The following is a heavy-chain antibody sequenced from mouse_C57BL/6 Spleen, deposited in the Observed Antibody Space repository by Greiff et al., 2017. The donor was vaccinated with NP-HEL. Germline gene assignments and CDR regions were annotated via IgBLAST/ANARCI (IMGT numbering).Heavy chain of an antibody. CDR1: GYAFSSYW. J-gene: IGHJ1*03. V-gene: IGHV1-80*01. D-gene: IGHD2-5*01. CDR3: ARSDYSNYDWYFDV. Sequence: QVQLQQSGAELVKPGASVKISCKASGYAFSSYWMNWVKQRPGKGLEWIGQIYPGDGDTNYNGKFKGKATLTADKSSSTAYMQLSSLTSEDSAVYFCARSDYSNYDWYFDVWGTGTTVTVSS. CDR2: IYPGDGDT.